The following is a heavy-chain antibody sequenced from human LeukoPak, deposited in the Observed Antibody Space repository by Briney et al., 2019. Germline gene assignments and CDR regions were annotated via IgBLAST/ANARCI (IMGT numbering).Heavy chain of an antibody. CDR1: GFTFSTYG. V-gene: IGHV3-21*05. Sequence: GGSLRLSCAASGFTFSTYGMNWVRQAPGKGLEWVSYISSSSTFTHYADSVKGRFTISRDNAKNSLYLQMDSLRAEDTAVYYCARAQYNSGPDYWGQGTLVTVFS. D-gene: IGHD5-12*01. J-gene: IGHJ4*02. CDR2: ISSSSTFT. CDR3: ARAQYNSGPDY.